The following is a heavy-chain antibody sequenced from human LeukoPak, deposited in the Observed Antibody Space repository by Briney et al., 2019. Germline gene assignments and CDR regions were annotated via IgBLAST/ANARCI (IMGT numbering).Heavy chain of an antibody. J-gene: IGHJ4*02. CDR3: AKGPTYDSLPYYFDY. V-gene: IGHV3-64D*09. D-gene: IGHD3-22*01. Sequence: PGGSLRLSWSASGXTFSYYAMHWVRQAAGKGLEFVSGISSNGGSTYYADSLKGRFTVSRDNSNNTLYLQMSSLRAEDTAIYYCAKGPTYDSLPYYFDYWGQGTLVTVSS. CDR2: ISSNGGST. CDR1: GXTFSYYA.